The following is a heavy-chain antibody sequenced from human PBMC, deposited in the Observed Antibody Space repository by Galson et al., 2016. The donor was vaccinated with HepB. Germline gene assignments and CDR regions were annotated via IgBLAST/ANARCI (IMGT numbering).Heavy chain of an antibody. J-gene: IGHJ6*03. CDR1: GFTFSSYA. CDR3: ARGSGSGSSRFRFYFYMDM. Sequence: SLRLSCAASGFTFSSYAMSWVRQAPGKGLEWVSAITGTGGSTYYADSVKGRFTISRDNSKNTLYLQMNTLRAEDTAVYYCARGSGSGSSRFRFYFYMDMWGKGTTVTVSS. D-gene: IGHD3-10*01. V-gene: IGHV3-23*01. CDR2: ITGTGGST.